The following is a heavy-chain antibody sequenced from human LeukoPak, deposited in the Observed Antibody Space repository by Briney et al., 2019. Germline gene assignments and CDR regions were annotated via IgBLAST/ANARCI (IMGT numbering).Heavy chain of an antibody. CDR1: GFTVSSIY. J-gene: IGHJ4*02. CDR2: IYSGGRP. Sequence: GGSLRLSCAASGFTVSSIYMSWVRQAPGKGLEWVSVIYSGGRPFYAESVKGRFTISRDNSKNTLYLQMHSLRAEDTAVYYCARGAAWYYFDYWGQGTLVTVSS. D-gene: IGHD2-8*02. CDR3: ARGAAWYYFDY. V-gene: IGHV3-53*01.